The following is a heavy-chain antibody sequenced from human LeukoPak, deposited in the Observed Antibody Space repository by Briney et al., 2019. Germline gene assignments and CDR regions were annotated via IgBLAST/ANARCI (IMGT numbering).Heavy chain of an antibody. CDR3: ARGGGDYGDLANDY. D-gene: IGHD4-17*01. J-gene: IGHJ4*02. CDR2: IYTSGST. Sequence: PSETLSLTCTVSGGSISGYYWSWIRQPAGKGLEWIGRIYTSGSTDYSPSLKSRVTMSVDTSKNQFSLRLTSVTAADTAVYYCARGGGDYGDLANDYWGQGTLVTVSA. V-gene: IGHV4-4*07. CDR1: GGSISGYY.